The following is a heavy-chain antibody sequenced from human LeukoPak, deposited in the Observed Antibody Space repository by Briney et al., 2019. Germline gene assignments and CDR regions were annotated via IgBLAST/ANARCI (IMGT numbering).Heavy chain of an antibody. Sequence: SVKVSCKASGGTFSSYAISWVRQAPGQGLEWMGRIVPIFGIANYAQKFQGRVTITADKSTSTAYMELSSLRSEDTAVYYCARDPEYGSGSFEVDYWGQGTLVTVSS. CDR3: ARDPEYGSGSFEVDY. CDR1: GGTFSSYA. D-gene: IGHD3-10*01. J-gene: IGHJ4*02. CDR2: IVPIFGIA. V-gene: IGHV1-69*04.